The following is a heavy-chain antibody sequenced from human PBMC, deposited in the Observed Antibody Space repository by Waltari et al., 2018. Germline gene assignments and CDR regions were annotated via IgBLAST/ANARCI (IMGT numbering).Heavy chain of an antibody. V-gene: IGHV1-2*02. CDR2: INPNSGGT. J-gene: IGHJ4*02. Sequence: QVQLVQSGAEMKKPGASVKVSCKASGYTFTGYYMDWVRQAPGQGLEWMGWINPNSGGTNYAQNFQGRVTMTRDTSISTAYMELSSLRSGDTAVYYCARGKGNYGSGSESFYFDYWGQGTLVTVSS. CDR3: ARGKGNYGSGSESFYFDY. CDR1: GYTFTGYY. D-gene: IGHD3-10*01.